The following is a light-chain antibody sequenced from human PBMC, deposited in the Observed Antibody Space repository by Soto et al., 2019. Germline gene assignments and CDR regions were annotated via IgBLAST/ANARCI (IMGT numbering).Light chain of an antibody. CDR2: DAS. Sequence: DIQMTQSPSSLSATVGDRVTITCQASQDISNHLNWYQQKAGKAPKLLIYDASKLETGVPSRFSGSGSGTDFSFTISSLQPEDIATYFCQQYDTLPYTFGQGTKLEIK. J-gene: IGKJ2*01. V-gene: IGKV1-33*01. CDR3: QQYDTLPYT. CDR1: QDISNH.